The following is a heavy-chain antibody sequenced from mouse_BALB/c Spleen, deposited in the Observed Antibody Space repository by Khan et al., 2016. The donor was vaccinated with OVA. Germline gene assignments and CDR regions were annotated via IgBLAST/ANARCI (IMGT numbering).Heavy chain of an antibody. Sequence: QMQLEESGPGLVAPSQTLSITCTVSGFSLSNYGIHWVRQSPGKCLEWLGVIWAGGSTNHNSALMSRLSISKDNSKSQVFLKMNSLQTDDTAMYYCARAFYNGAWFAYWGQGTLVTVSS. CDR1: GFSLSNYG. J-gene: IGHJ3*01. CDR3: ARAFYNGAWFAY. CDR2: IWAGGST. D-gene: IGHD1-3*01. V-gene: IGHV2-9*02.